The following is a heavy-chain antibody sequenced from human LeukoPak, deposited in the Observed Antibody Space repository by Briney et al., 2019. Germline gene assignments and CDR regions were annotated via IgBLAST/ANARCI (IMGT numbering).Heavy chain of an antibody. CDR2: ISSSGSYI. CDR1: GFTFSNYP. J-gene: IGHJ4*02. V-gene: IGHV3-21*01. CDR3: ARGGGNYGKYYFDY. D-gene: IGHD3-10*01. Sequence: PGGSLRLSCAASGFTFSNYPMGWVCQAPGKGLEWVSSISSSGSYIYYADSVKGRFTISRDNAKNSLYLQMNSLRAEDSAVYYCARGGGNYGKYYFDYWGQGTLVTVSS.